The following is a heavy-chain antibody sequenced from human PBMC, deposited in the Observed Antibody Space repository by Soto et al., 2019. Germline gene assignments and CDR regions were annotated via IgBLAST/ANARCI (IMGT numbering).Heavy chain of an antibody. V-gene: IGHV3-23*01. CDR2: ISGSGDVT. D-gene: IGHD6-6*01. CDR3: AQYRSTSSGVEGFDF. Sequence: EVQLLESGGGLVQPGGSLRLSCAASGFTFNSYAMAWVRQAPGKGLEWVSSISGSGDVTFYAASVEGRFTISRDNSKITFFLQLNSLRAEDTCVYYCAQYRSTSSGVEGFDFWGQGALVTVSS. J-gene: IGHJ4*02. CDR1: GFTFNSYA.